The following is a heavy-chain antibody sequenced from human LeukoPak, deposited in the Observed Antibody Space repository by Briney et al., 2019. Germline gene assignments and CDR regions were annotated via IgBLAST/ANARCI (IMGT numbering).Heavy chain of an antibody. Sequence: PGGSLRLSCAGSGFPFSSHGMNWVRQAPGKGLEWVSSISSSSSYIYYADSVKGRFTISRDNAKNSLYLQMNSLRAEDTAVYYCAREREDYSSDAFDIWGQGTMVTVSS. CDR3: AREREDYSSDAFDI. CDR1: GFPFSSHG. V-gene: IGHV3-21*01. J-gene: IGHJ3*02. CDR2: ISSSSSYI. D-gene: IGHD3-10*01.